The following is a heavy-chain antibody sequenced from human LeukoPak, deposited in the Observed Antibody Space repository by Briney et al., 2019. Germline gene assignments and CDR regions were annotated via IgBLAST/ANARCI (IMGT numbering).Heavy chain of an antibody. CDR1: GFTFSSYG. CDR2: IWSDVSNK. V-gene: IGHV3-33*01. Sequence: GGSLRLSCAASGFTFSSYGMHWVRQAPGEGLEWVAVIWSDVSNKYYVDSVKGRFTIPRDNSKNTLYLQMNSLRAEDTALYYCARDRGSYGYGASDYWGQGTLVTVSS. CDR3: ARDRGSYGYGASDY. J-gene: IGHJ4*02. D-gene: IGHD5-18*01.